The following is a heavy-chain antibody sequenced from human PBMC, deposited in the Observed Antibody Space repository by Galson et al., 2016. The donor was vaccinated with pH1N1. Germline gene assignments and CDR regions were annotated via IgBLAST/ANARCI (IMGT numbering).Heavy chain of an antibody. Sequence: SLRLSCAASGFGFSSYAMSWVRQAPGKGLEWVSRVSGSGGYTYDADYVKGRFTIPRDNSNSTLYLQMNSLRVEDTALYYCAKANFGGYDLDAFDIWGQGTMVTVSS. CDR1: GFGFSSYA. V-gene: IGHV3-23*01. CDR3: AKANFGGYDLDAFDI. J-gene: IGHJ3*02. CDR2: VSGSGGYT. D-gene: IGHD5-12*01.